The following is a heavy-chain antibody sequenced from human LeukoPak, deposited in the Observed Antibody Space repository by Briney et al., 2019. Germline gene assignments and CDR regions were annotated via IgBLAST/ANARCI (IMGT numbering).Heavy chain of an antibody. CDR3: AKASWAGVTTTHFDY. CDR1: GYTFTSYG. Sequence: ASVKVSCKASGYTFTSYGISWVRQAPGQGLEWMGWISAYNGNTNYAQKLQGRVTMTTDTSTSTAYMELRSLRSDDTAVYYCAKASWAGVTTTHFDYWAQGTLVTVSS. CDR2: ISAYNGNT. D-gene: IGHD3-10*01. J-gene: IGHJ4*02. V-gene: IGHV1-18*01.